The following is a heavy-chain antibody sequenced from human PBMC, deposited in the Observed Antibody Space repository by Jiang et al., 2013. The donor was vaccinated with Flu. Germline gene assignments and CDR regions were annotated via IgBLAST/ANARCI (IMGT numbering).Heavy chain of an antibody. Sequence: GAEVKKPGASVKVSCKASGYTSTTYAMHWVRQAPGQRLEWMGWINAGNGNIKYSEKFQGRVTITRDTSASTAYMELSSLRSEDTAVYYCARGGSVTTFLYFDYWGQGTLVTVSS. CDR3: ARGGSVTTFLYFDY. V-gene: IGHV1-3*01. J-gene: IGHJ4*02. D-gene: IGHD4-17*01. CDR1: GYTSTTYA. CDR2: INAGNGNI.